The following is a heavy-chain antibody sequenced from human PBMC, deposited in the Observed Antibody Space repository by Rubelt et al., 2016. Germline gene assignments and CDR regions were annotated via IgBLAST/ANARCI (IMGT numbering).Heavy chain of an antibody. D-gene: IGHD1-1*01. CDR3: ARGGNGGNYFDY. CDR1: GYTFTSYA. V-gene: IGHV1-3*01. Sequence: QVQLVQSGAEVTKPGASVKVSCKASGYTFTSYAMHWVRQAPGQRLEWMGWINAGNGNTKYSPKFQGRVTITRDTAASTAYMELSSLRSEDTAVYYCARGGNGGNYFDYWGQGTLVTVSS. J-gene: IGHJ4*02. CDR2: INAGNGNT.